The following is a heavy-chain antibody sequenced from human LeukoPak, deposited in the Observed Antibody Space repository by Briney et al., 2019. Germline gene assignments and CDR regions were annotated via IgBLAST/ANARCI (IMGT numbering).Heavy chain of an antibody. CDR2: INTDGSST. CDR3: ARENTIFGVVQYYSDY. D-gene: IGHD3-3*01. Sequence: PGGSLRLSCAASGFTFSSYWMHWVRQAPGKGLVWVSRINTDGSSTSYADSVKGRFTISRDNAKNTLYLQMNSLRAEDTAVYYCARENTIFGVVQYYSDYWGQGTLVTVSS. V-gene: IGHV3-74*01. CDR1: GFTFSSYW. J-gene: IGHJ4*02.